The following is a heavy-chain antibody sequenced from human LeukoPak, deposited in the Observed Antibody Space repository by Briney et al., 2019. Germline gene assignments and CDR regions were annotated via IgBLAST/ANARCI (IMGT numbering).Heavy chain of an antibody. CDR1: GYSISSGYY. Sequence: SETLSLTCAVSGYSISSGYYWGWIRQPPGKGLEWIGSIYHSGSTYYNPSLKSRVTISVDTSKNQFSLKLSSVTAADTAVYYCARHFRLVYMDVRGKGTTVTVSS. J-gene: IGHJ6*03. CDR2: IYHSGST. V-gene: IGHV4-38-2*01. D-gene: IGHD3-3*02. CDR3: ARHFRLVYMDV.